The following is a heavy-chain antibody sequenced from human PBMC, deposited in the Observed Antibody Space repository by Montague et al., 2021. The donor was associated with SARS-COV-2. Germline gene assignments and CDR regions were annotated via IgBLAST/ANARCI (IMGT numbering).Heavy chain of an antibody. V-gene: IGHV3-23*01. D-gene: IGHD4-23*01. CDR3: AKDRGGNSDWYFDL. J-gene: IGHJ2*01. Sequence: SLRLSCAASGFTFSSYAMSWVRQAPGKGLEWVSGISSSGGHTYYADSVKGRSTISRDNSKNTLYLQMNSLRAEDTAVYYCAKDRGGNSDWYFDLWGRGTLVIGSS. CDR2: ISSSGGHT. CDR1: GFTFSSYA.